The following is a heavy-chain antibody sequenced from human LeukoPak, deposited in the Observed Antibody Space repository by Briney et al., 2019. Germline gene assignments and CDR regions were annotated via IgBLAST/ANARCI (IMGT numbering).Heavy chain of an antibody. CDR1: GFTFSNYA. J-gene: IGHJ4*02. D-gene: IGHD3-10*01. Sequence: GGSLRLSCAASGFTFSNYAMSWVRQAPGKGLEWVSTISDTGTSTYYADSVKGRFTISRDNPKNTLYLQMNSLRAEDTALYYCAKVYYYWGQGTLVTVSS. CDR3: AKVYYY. V-gene: IGHV3-23*01. CDR2: ISDTGTST.